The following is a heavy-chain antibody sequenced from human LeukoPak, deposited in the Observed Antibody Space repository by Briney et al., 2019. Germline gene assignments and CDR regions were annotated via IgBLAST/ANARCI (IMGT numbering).Heavy chain of an antibody. D-gene: IGHD1-7*01. V-gene: IGHV1-2*02. CDR1: GYTFTGYY. Sequence: GASVKVSCKASGYTFTGYYMHWVRQAPGQGLEWMGWINPNSGGTNYAQKFQGRVTMIRDTSISTAYMELSRLRSDDTAGYYCARPKNWNYGEIDYWGQGTLVTVSS. CDR2: INPNSGGT. CDR3: ARPKNWNYGEIDY. J-gene: IGHJ4*02.